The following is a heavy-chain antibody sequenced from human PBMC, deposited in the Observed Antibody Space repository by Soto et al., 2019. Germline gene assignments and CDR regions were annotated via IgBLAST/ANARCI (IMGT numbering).Heavy chain of an antibody. CDR1: GFTFSSYA. V-gene: IGHV3-23*01. CDR3: AKGVVAVAGTPSQFDY. CDR2: LRGSGGST. J-gene: IGHJ4*02. D-gene: IGHD6-19*01. Sequence: GGSLRLSCAASGFTFSSYAMSWVRQAPGKGLEWVSALRGSGGSTYYADSVKGRFTISSDNSKNTLYLQMNSLRAEETAVYYCAKGVVAVAGTPSQFDYWGQGTLVTVSS.